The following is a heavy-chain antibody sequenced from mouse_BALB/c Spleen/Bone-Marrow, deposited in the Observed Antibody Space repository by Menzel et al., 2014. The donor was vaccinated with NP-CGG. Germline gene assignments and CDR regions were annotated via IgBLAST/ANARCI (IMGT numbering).Heavy chain of an antibody. CDR2: IDPANGDT. J-gene: IGHJ4*01. Sequence: EVKLMESGTDLVKPGASIRLSCTASGFNIKDTYMHWVRQRPEQGLEWIGRIDPANGDTKYDPKFQGKATITADTSSNTAYLQLSSLTSEDTAVYYFARDGNWRTMDYWGQGTSVTVSS. CDR3: ARDGNWRTMDY. V-gene: IGHV14-3*02. D-gene: IGHD2-1*01. CDR1: GFNIKDTY.